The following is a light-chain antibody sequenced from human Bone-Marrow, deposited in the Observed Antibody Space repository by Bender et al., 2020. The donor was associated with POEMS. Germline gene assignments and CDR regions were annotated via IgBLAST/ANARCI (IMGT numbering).Light chain of an antibody. CDR1: SSDIGIDNL. CDR3: TSYTNSNTYV. CDR2: EVN. Sequence: QSALTQPASVSGSPGQSITISCTGTSSDIGIDNLVSWYQQHPDKAPKVLIYEVNKRSSGVSARFSGSKSGRTASLTISGLQPEDEADYYCTSYTNSNTYVFGTGTKVTVL. V-gene: IGLV2-14*02. J-gene: IGLJ1*01.